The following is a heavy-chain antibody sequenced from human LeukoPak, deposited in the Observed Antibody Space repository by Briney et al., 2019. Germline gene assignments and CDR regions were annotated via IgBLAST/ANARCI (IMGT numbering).Heavy chain of an antibody. D-gene: IGHD6-13*01. V-gene: IGHV3-7*01. CDR1: GFTFSSYW. CDR2: IKQDGSEK. Sequence: PGGSLRLSCSASGFTFSSYWMSWVRQAPGMGLEWVANIKQDGSEKYYVDSVKGRFTISRDNAKNSLYLQMNSLRAEDTAVYYCARGGSSSWYGDCWGQGTLVTVSS. CDR3: ARGGSSSWYGDC. J-gene: IGHJ4*02.